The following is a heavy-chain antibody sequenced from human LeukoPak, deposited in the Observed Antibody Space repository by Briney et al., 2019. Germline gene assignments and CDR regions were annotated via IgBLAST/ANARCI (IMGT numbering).Heavy chain of an antibody. J-gene: IGHJ6*03. Sequence: SETLSLTCTVSGYSISSGYYWGWIRPPPGKGLEWIGSINHSGSTNYNPSLKSRVTISVDTSKNQFSLKLSSVTAADTAVYYCARRRVTASSSWYLRDYYYYYMDVWGKGTTVTVSS. V-gene: IGHV4-38-2*02. D-gene: IGHD6-13*01. CDR2: INHSGST. CDR1: GYSISSGYY. CDR3: ARRRVTASSSWYLRDYYYYYMDV.